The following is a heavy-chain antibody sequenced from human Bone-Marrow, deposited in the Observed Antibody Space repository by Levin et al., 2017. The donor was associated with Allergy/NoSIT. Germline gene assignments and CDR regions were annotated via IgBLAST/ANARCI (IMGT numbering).Heavy chain of an antibody. CDR2: IKGKAFGETI. D-gene: IGHD3-10*01. CDR1: GFTFADYT. J-gene: IGHJ3*02. Sequence: GESLKISCTGSGFTFADYTMSWLRHSPAKGLEWVGFIKGKAFGETIQYAPSVRGRFIISRDDSRGIAYLQMSSLKTDDAGVYYCARDPSYYYAPDAFDIWGQGTMVTVSS. CDR3: ARDPSYYYAPDAFDI. V-gene: IGHV3-49*03.